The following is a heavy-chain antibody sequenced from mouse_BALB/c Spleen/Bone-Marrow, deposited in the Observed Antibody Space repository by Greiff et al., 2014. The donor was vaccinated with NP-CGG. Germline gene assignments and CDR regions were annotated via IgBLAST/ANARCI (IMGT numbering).Heavy chain of an antibody. D-gene: IGHD1-2*01. J-gene: IGHJ4*01. CDR1: GYTFTEYT. Sequence: VQLQQPGPELVKPGASVKISCKTSGYTFTEYTMHWVKQSHGKSLEWIGGVNPNNGGTIYNQKFKGKATLTVDKSSSTAYMELRSLTSEDSAVYYCARKDYGYNYVMGYWGQGTSVTVSS. CDR3: ARKDYGYNYVMGY. V-gene: IGHV1-18*01. CDR2: VNPNNGGT.